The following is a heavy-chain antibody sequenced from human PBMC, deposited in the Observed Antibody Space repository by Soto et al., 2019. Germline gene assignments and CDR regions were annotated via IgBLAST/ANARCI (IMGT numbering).Heavy chain of an antibody. V-gene: IGHV4-61*01. J-gene: IGHJ5*02. CDR3: ARGTTGGWFDP. CDR1: GGSISSGCDY. Sequence: SETLSLTSTVSGGSISSGCDYWTWIRQPPGKGLEWIGYIYYSGSTNYNPSLKSRVTISVDTSKNQFSLKLSSVTAADTAVYYCARGTTGGWFDPWGQGTLVTVSS. D-gene: IGHD4-17*01. CDR2: IYYSGST.